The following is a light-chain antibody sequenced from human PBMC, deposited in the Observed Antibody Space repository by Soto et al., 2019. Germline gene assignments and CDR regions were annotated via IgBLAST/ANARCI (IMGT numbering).Light chain of an antibody. CDR1: QSVLYSSNNKNY. CDR3: QQYYSSFWT. V-gene: IGKV4-1*01. CDR2: WAS. J-gene: IGKJ1*01. Sequence: DIVMTQSPDSLAVSLGERATLNCKSSQSVLYSSNNKNYLAWYQQKPGQPPKLLIYWASTRESGAPDRFSGTGSGTDFTLTISSLQAEDVAVYYCQQYYSSFWTFGQGTKVEIK.